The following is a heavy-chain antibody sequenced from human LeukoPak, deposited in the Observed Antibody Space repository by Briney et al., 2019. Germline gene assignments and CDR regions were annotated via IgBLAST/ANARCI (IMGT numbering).Heavy chain of an antibody. V-gene: IGHV5-51*01. CDR2: VYPGDSDT. Sequence: GESLKISCKGSGYSCNTYWIAWVGQMTGKGLEVMGIVYPGDSDTRYRPSFQGQVTISVDKSISTAYLQWSRLKASDTAIYYCARHFRVGATQSNFDFSGQGTLVTVSS. CDR3: ARHFRVGATQSNFDF. D-gene: IGHD1-26*01. CDR1: GYSCNTYW. J-gene: IGHJ4*02.